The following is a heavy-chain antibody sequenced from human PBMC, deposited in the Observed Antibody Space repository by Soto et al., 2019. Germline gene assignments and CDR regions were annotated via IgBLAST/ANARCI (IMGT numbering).Heavy chain of an antibody. CDR1: GFTFSSYS. V-gene: IGHV3-21*01. Sequence: EVQLVESGGGLGKPGGSLRLSCAASGFTFSSYSMNWVRQAPGKGLEWVSSISSSSSYIYYADSVKGRFTISRDNAKNSLYLQMNSLRAEDTAVYYCARVLDVAVAGRGYFDLWGRGTLVTVSS. CDR3: ARVLDVAVAGRGYFDL. J-gene: IGHJ2*01. D-gene: IGHD6-19*01. CDR2: ISSSSSYI.